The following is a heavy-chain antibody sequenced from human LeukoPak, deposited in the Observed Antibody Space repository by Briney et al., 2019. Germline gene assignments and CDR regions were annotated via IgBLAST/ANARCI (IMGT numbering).Heavy chain of an antibody. J-gene: IGHJ4*02. CDR2: IKQDGSER. CDR3: ARGSMHVYHLYTDY. CDR1: GFTYTNYW. V-gene: IGHV3-7*01. Sequence: GGSLRLSCATSGFTYTNYWVSWFRQAPGQGLEWVASIKQDGSERYYVDSVKGRFTISRDNAKNSLFLQLSSLRVEDTAVYYCARGSMHVYHLYTDYWGQGTLVTVSS. D-gene: IGHD3-16*01.